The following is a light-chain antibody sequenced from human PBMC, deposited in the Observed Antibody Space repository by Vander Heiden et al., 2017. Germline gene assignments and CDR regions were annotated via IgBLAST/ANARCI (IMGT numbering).Light chain of an antibody. J-gene: IGKJ2*01. V-gene: IGKV1-9*01. CDR1: QGISSN. CDR3: QQLNSYPRT. CDR2: TTS. Sequence: DIQLTQSPSFLSASVGDRVTITCRASQGISSNLAWYQQKPGRAPRLLIYTTSTLQSGVPSRFSGSESGTEFTLTISSLQPEDFATYYCQQLNSYPRTFGQGTKLEIK.